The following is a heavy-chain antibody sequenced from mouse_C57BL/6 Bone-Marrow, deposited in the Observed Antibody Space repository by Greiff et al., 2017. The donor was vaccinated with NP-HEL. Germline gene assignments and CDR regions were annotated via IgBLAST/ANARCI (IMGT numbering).Heavy chain of an antibody. D-gene: IGHD1-1*01. Sequence: VQLQQSGAELMKPGASVKLSCKATGYTFTGYWIEWVKQRPGHGLEWIGEILPGSGSTNYNQKFKGKSTLTVDKSSSTAYMQLSSLTSEDSAVYYCARYYGSSLAWFAYWGQGTLVTVSA. CDR1: GYTFTGYW. V-gene: IGHV1-9*01. CDR2: ILPGSGST. J-gene: IGHJ3*01. CDR3: ARYYGSSLAWFAY.